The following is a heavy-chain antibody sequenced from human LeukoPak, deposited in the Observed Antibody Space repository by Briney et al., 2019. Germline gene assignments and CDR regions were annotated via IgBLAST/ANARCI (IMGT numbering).Heavy chain of an antibody. CDR3: AKNQWDLLY. Sequence: PGGSLRLSCVASGFTFNTYGMSWVRQTPEKGLEWVSGVSSGGNTYYADSVKGRFNISRDNSKNTLFLQMNSLRAEDTAVYYCAKNQWDLLYWGQGSLVTVSS. D-gene: IGHD1-26*01. CDR2: VSSGGNT. CDR1: GFTFNTYG. V-gene: IGHV3-23*01. J-gene: IGHJ4*02.